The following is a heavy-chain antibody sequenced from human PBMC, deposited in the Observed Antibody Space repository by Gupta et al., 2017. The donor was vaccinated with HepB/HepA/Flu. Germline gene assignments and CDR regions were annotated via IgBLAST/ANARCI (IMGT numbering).Heavy chain of an antibody. D-gene: IGHD1-26*01. CDR2: VYYSGDT. Sequence: QLLLQESGPGLVRPSETLSLTCSVSGGSISRNSYYWAWIRQPPGKGQEWLGTVYYSGDTYYNPSLKSRITISVDTSKSQFSLNLSSLTAADTAMYYCARPRGVGARFDPWGQGILVTVSS. CDR1: GGSISRNSYY. CDR3: ARPRGVGARFDP. J-gene: IGHJ5*02. V-gene: IGHV4-39*01.